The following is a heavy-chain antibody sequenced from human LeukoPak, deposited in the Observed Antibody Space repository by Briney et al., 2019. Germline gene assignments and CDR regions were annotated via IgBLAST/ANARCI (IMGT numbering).Heavy chain of an antibody. J-gene: IGHJ5*02. CDR1: GFTFSVYA. Sequence: EAGGSLRLSCAASGFTFSVYAMTWVRQAPGKGLEWVSAISENVGTTYSADSVKGRFTISRDNSKNTLYLQMNSLRVEDTALYYCARGRGYGAPLDPWGQGTLVTVSS. D-gene: IGHD1-1*01. CDR3: ARGRGYGAPLDP. V-gene: IGHV3-23*01. CDR2: ISENVGTT.